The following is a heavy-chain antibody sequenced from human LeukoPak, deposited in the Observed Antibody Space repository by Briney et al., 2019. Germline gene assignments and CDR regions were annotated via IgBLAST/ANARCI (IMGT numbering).Heavy chain of an antibody. D-gene: IGHD2-15*01. CDR1: GFTFSSYA. J-gene: IGHJ6*02. Sequence: GGSLRLSCAASGFTFSSYAMRWGRQAPGKGLEWVSAISGSGGSTYYADSVKGRLTISRDNSKNTLYLQMNSLRAEDTAIYYCAKVPRDCSGGSCYPYYGMDVWGQGTTVTVSS. V-gene: IGHV3-23*01. CDR3: AKVPRDCSGGSCYPYYGMDV. CDR2: ISGSGGST.